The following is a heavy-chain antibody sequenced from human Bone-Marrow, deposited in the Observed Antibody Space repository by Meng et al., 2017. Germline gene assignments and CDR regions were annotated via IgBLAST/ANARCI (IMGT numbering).Heavy chain of an antibody. Sequence: SVKVSCKASGGTFSSYAISWVRQAPGQGLEWMGGIIPIFGTANYAQKFQGRVTITADKSTSTAYMELSSLRSDDTAVYYCARARDRDSSGYYYVDYYYGMDVWGQGTTVTVSS. D-gene: IGHD3-22*01. CDR2: IIPIFGTA. V-gene: IGHV1-69*06. J-gene: IGHJ6*02. CDR1: GGTFSSYA. CDR3: ARARDRDSSGYYYVDYYYGMDV.